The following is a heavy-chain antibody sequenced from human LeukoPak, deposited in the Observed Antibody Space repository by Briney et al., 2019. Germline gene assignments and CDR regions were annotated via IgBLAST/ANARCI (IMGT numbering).Heavy chain of an antibody. D-gene: IGHD3-10*01. CDR2: INHSGST. V-gene: IGHV4-34*01. CDR1: GGSFSGYY. CDR3: ASITMVRGVTQGNYYYYGMDV. Sequence: SETLSLTCAVYGGSFSGYYWSWIRQPPGKGLEWIGEINHSGSTNYNLSLKSRVTISVDTSKNQLSLKLSSVTAADTAVYYCASITMVRGVTQGNYYYYGMDVWGQGTTVTVSS. J-gene: IGHJ6*02.